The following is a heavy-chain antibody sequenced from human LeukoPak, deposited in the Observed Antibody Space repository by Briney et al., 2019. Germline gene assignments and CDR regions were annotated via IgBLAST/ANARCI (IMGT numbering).Heavy chain of an antibody. Sequence: SVKVSCKASGGTFSSYAISWVRQAPGQGLEWMGGIIPIFGTANYAQKFRGRVTITADKSTSTAYMELSSLRSEDTAVYYCARDSPVLRTGTTPGAFDIWGQGTMVTVSS. CDR2: IIPIFGTA. J-gene: IGHJ3*02. CDR1: GGTFSSYA. D-gene: IGHD1-1*01. CDR3: ARDSPVLRTGTTPGAFDI. V-gene: IGHV1-69*06.